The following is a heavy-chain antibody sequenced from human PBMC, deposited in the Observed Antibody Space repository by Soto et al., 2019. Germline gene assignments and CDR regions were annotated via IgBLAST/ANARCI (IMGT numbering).Heavy chain of an antibody. CDR1: GGTFSSYA. V-gene: IGHV1-69*13. CDR2: IIPIFGTA. J-gene: IGHJ4*02. D-gene: IGHD6-6*01. Sequence: ASVKVSCKASGGTFSSYAISWVRQAPGQGLEWMGGIIPIFGTANYAQKFQGRVTITADESTSTAYMELSSLRSEDTAVYYCASTELTSSIAARQLFDYWGQGTLVTVSS. CDR3: ASTELTSSIAARQLFDY.